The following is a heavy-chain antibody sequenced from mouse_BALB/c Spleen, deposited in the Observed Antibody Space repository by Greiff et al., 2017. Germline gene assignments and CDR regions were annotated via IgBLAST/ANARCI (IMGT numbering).Heavy chain of an antibody. CDR2: INPSNGGT. J-gene: IGHJ2*01. CDR3: TRRYYYGSSYAFDY. CDR1: GYTFTSYY. V-gene: IGHV1S81*02. D-gene: IGHD1-1*01. Sequence: VQLQQSGAELVKPGASVKLSCKASGYTFTSYYMYWVKQRPGQGLEWIGGINPSNGGTNFNEKFKSKATLTVDKSSSTAYMQLSSLTSEDSAVYYCTRRYYYGSSYAFDYWGQGTTLTVSS.